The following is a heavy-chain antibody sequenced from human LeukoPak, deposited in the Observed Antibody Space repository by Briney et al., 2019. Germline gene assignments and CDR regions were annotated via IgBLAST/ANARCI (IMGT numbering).Heavy chain of an antibody. V-gene: IGHV3-66*01. CDR3: TSGQSYCGADCYSD. D-gene: IGHD2-21*02. CDR1: GFTFSNAW. J-gene: IGHJ4*02. CDR2: MYTGGGR. Sequence: GGSLRLSCAASGFTFSNAWMSWVRQPPGKGLEWVSVMYTGGGRYYGDSVKGRFTISRDNSKNTVFLQMNSLRVEDTALYYCTSGQSYCGADCYSDWGQGTLVTVSS.